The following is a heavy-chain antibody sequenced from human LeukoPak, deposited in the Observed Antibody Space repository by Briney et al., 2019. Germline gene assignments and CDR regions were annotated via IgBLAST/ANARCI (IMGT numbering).Heavy chain of an antibody. V-gene: IGHV1-18*01. Sequence: ASAKVSCKDSAYIFTNYGINWVRPAPGQGLEWMGWISPYNGDTNYTQKLQGRVTLTTDTSPSTAYMEKWSLRYADTAIYYCARGSQRWVDFWGKGTTVTVSS. CDR3: ARGSQRWVDF. CDR2: ISPYNGDT. J-gene: IGHJ6*04. D-gene: IGHD2-2*01. CDR1: AYIFTNYG.